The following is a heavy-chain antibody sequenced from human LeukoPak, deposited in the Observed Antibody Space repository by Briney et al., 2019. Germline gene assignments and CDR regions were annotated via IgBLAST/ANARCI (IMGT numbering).Heavy chain of an antibody. J-gene: IGHJ4*02. CDR2: IYSSGTT. V-gene: IGHV4-4*07. D-gene: IGHD6-13*01. CDR1: GGFNTHYY. CDR3: ACGVAAAGWLYFDY. Sequence: SETLSLTCSVSGGFNTHYYWSWLRQPAGKGLEWIGRIYSSGTTNYNPSLKSRVTMSIDTTQFSLKLSSVTAADTAVYFCACGVAAAGWLYFDYWGQGSLVTVSS.